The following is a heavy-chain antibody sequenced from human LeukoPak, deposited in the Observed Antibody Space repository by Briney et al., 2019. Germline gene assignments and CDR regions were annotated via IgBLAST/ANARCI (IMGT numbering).Heavy chain of an antibody. D-gene: IGHD2-2*01. Sequence: GASVKVSCKASGYTFTSYGISWVRQAPGQGLEWMGWISAYNGNTNYEQKLQGRVTMTTDTSTSIAYMELRSLRSDDTAVYYCARDPHCSSTSCYPRSFDPWGQGTLVTVSS. V-gene: IGHV1-18*01. CDR1: GYTFTSYG. CDR2: ISAYNGNT. CDR3: ARDPHCSSTSCYPRSFDP. J-gene: IGHJ5*02.